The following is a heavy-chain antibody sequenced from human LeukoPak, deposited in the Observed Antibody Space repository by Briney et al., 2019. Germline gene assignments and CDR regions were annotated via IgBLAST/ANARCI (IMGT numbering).Heavy chain of an antibody. CDR2: VYDTGST. CDR1: GASISNYY. J-gene: IGHJ4*02. Sequence: KSSETLSLTCTVSGASISNYYWSWVRQPPGKGLEWIGYVYDTGSTNYNPSLKSRVTISADTSKNQFSLKMTSVTAADTAFYYCARRGGYSSSEFDSWGQGTLVTVSS. CDR3: ARRGGYSSSEFDS. V-gene: IGHV4-59*08. D-gene: IGHD2-2*01.